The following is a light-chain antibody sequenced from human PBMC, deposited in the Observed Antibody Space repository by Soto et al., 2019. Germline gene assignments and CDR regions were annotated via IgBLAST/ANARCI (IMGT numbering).Light chain of an antibody. J-gene: IGLJ2*01. CDR2: SNN. Sequence: QSVLTQPPSASGTPGQRVTISCSGSSSNIGSNTVNRYQQLPGTAPKLLIYSNNQRPSGVPDRFSGSKSGTSASLAISGLQSEDEVDYYCAAWDDSLNGVVFGGGTKRTVL. CDR3: AAWDDSLNGVV. CDR1: SSNIGSNT. V-gene: IGLV1-44*01.